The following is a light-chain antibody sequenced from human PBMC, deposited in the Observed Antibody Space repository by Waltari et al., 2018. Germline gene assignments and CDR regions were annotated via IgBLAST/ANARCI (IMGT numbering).Light chain of an antibody. Sequence: ESVLTQSQGILSLSPGERATLSCRASETVSSDYLTWFQQRPGQAPRLLIHAGSKRARRLPDRFSGSGSGTDFTLIIDTLEPEDFAVYYCHQFGAAPWTFGQGTKVEMK. CDR2: AGS. J-gene: IGKJ1*01. CDR1: ETVSSDY. CDR3: HQFGAAPWT. V-gene: IGKV3-20*01.